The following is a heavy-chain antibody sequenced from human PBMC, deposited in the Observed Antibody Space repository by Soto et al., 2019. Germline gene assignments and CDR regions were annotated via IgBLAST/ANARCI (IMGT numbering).Heavy chain of an antibody. V-gene: IGHV4-4*02. J-gene: IGHJ4*02. Sequence: QVQLQESGPGLVKPSGTLSLTCAVSSGSISSSNWWSWVRQPPGKGLEWIGEIYHSGSTNYNPSLKRRVTISVHKSKNQFSLKLSSVTAADTAVYYCARDLGMVAATHRGGDYWGQGTLVTVSS. CDR1: SGSISSSNW. CDR2: IYHSGST. CDR3: ARDLGMVAATHRGGDY. D-gene: IGHD2-15*01.